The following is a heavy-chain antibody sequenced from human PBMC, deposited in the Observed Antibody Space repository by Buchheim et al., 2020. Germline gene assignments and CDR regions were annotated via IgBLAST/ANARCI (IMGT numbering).Heavy chain of an antibody. D-gene: IGHD5-18*01. V-gene: IGHV3-23*01. Sequence: EVQLLESGGGLVQPGGSLRLSCAASGFTFSSYAMSWVRQAPGKGLEWVSAISGSGGSTYYADSVKGRFTISRDNSKNPLYLPMNSLRAEDTAVYYCAKRPSGYSYGSAGGWFDYWGQGTL. CDR3: AKRPSGYSYGSAGGWFDY. CDR2: ISGSGGST. CDR1: GFTFSSYA. J-gene: IGHJ4*02.